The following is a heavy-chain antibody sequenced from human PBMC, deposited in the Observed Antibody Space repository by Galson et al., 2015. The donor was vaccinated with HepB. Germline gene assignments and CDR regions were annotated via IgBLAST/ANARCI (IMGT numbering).Heavy chain of an antibody. CDR2: IKQDGSEK. J-gene: IGHJ3*02. V-gene: IGHV3-7*03. CDR1: GFTFSSYW. CDR3: ARDKEDYYDSSGVNAFDI. Sequence: SLRLSCAASGFTFSSYWMSWVRQAPGKGLEWVANIKQDGSEKYYVDSVKGRFTISRDNAKNSLYLQMNSLRAEDTAVYYCARDKEDYYDSSGVNAFDIWGQGTVVTVSS. D-gene: IGHD3-22*01.